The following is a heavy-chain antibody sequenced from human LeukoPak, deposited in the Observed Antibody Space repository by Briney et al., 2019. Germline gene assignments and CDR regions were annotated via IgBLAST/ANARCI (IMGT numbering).Heavy chain of an antibody. CDR3: ARKGYYYYMDV. J-gene: IGHJ6*03. CDR1: GGSFSGYY. CDR2: INHSGST. V-gene: IGHV4-34*01. Sequence: SETLSLTCAVYGGSFSGYYWSWIRQPPGKGLEWIGEINHSGSTNYNPSLKSRVIISVDTSKNQFSLKLSSVTAADTAVYYCARKGYYYYMDVWGKGTTVTVSS.